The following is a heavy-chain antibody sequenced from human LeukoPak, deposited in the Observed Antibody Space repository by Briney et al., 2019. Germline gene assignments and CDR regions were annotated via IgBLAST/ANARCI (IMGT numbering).Heavy chain of an antibody. CDR3: ARESDGQDYSDAFDI. V-gene: IGHV4-39*02. J-gene: IGHJ3*02. D-gene: IGHD2-15*01. Sequence: PPETLSLTCTVSGGSVSSGSYYWGWIRQPPGKGLEWIGSIYYSGSTYYNPSLKSRVTISVDTSKNQFSLKLSSVTAADTAVYYCARESDGQDYSDAFDIWGQGTMVTVSS. CDR1: GGSVSSGSYY. CDR2: IYYSGST.